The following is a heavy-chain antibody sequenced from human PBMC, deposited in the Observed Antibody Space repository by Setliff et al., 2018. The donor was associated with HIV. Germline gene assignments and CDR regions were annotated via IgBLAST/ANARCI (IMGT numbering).Heavy chain of an antibody. J-gene: IGHJ5*02. Sequence: SETLSLTCTVTDDPLSRSDFYWAWIRQPRGKGLEFIGYIYPSGITYYTPSLKSRVTVSIDRSKNHFSLKLTSMTAADTAVYYCARGGPASPHWFDPWGQGTLVTVSS. V-gene: IGHV4-30-2*01. CDR2: IYPSGIT. D-gene: IGHD3-16*01. CDR1: DDPLSRSDFY. CDR3: ARGGPASPHWFDP.